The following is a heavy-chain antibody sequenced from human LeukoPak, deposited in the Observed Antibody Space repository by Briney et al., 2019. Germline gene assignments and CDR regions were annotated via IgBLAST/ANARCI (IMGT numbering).Heavy chain of an antibody. D-gene: IGHD3-16*02. CDR1: GGSISRNSYY. CDR2: LYYSGST. V-gene: IGHV4-39*01. Sequence: SETLSLTCSVSGGSISRNSYYWGWIRQPPGKGLEWIGSLYYSGSTYHNPSLKSRVTISVDTSKSQFSLKLSSVTAADTAVYYCAIFDYVWGSYRNDYWGQGTLVTVSS. J-gene: IGHJ4*02. CDR3: AIFDYVWGSYRNDY.